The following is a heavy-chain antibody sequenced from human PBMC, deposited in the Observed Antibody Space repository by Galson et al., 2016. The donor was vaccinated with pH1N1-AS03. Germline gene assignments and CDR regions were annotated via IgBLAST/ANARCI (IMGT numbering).Heavy chain of an antibody. CDR1: GFTFSNKW. D-gene: IGHD5-12*01. CDR2: ISSDGSSI. CDR3: ARGLGGYNGYALDY. Sequence: LRLSCAASGFTFSNKWMHWVRHTPGKGLVWVSRISSDGSSISYADSVKGRFTISRDNAKNTLYLQMNSLRAEDTGVYYCARGLGGYNGYALDYWGQGTLVTVSS. V-gene: IGHV3-74*01. J-gene: IGHJ4*02.